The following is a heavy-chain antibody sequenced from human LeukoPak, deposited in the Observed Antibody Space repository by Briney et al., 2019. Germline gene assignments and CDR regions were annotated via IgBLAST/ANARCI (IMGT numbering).Heavy chain of an antibody. CDR2: IYYSGST. CDR3: ARGSIAAAEGSHWFDP. CDR1: GGSISSYY. J-gene: IGHJ5*02. V-gene: IGHV4-59*01. D-gene: IGHD6-13*01. Sequence: PSETLSLTCTVSGGSISSYYWSWIRQPPGKGLEWIGYIYYSGSTNYNPSLKSRVTISVDTSKNQFSLKLSSVTAADTAVYYCARGSIAAAEGSHWFDPWGQGTLATVSS.